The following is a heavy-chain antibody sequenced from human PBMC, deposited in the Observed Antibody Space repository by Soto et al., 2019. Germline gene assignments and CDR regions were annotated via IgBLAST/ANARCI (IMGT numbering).Heavy chain of an antibody. CDR3: ARVASEDIVVVVAATCPFDY. V-gene: IGHV1-18*01. Sequence: QVQLVQSGAEVKKPGASVKVSCEASGYTFTSYVISWVRQAPGQGLEWMGWISAYNGNTNYAQKLQGRVTMTTDTSTSTAYMELRSMRSDDTAVYYCARVASEDIVVVVAATCPFDYWGQGTLVTVSS. J-gene: IGHJ4*02. D-gene: IGHD2-15*01. CDR1: GYTFTSYV. CDR2: ISAYNGNT.